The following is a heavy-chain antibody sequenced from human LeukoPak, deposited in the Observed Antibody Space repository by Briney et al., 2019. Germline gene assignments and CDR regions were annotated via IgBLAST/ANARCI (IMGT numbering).Heavy chain of an antibody. J-gene: IGHJ4*02. V-gene: IGHV4-34*01. D-gene: IGHD3-9*01. CDR1: GGSFSGYY. Sequence: PSETLSLTCAVYGGSFSGYYWSWIRQPPGKGLEWIGEINHSGSTNYNPSLKSRVTISVDTSKNQFSLKLSSVTAADTAVYYCARKLRYFDWSYQYFDYWGQGTLVTVSS. CDR2: INHSGST. CDR3: ARKLRYFDWSYQYFDY.